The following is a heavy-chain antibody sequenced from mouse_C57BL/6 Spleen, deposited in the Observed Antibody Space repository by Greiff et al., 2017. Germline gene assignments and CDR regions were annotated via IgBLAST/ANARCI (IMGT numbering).Heavy chain of an antibody. V-gene: IGHV1-59*01. CDR2: IDPSDSYT. CDR3: ARYDLGPFAY. D-gene: IGHD2-3*01. Sequence: QVQLKQPGAELVRPGTSVKLSCKASGYTFTSYWMHWVKQRPGQGLEWIGVIDPSDSYTNYNQKFKGKATLTVDTSSSTAYMQLSSLTSEDSAVYYCARYDLGPFAYWGQGTLVTVSA. J-gene: IGHJ3*01. CDR1: GYTFTSYW.